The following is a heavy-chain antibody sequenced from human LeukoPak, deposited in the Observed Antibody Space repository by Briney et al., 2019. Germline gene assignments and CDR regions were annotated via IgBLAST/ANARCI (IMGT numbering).Heavy chain of an antibody. J-gene: IGHJ6*03. V-gene: IGHV3-48*03. Sequence: GGSLRLSCAASGFTFSSYEMNWVRQAPGKGLEWVSYISSSGSTIYYADSVKGRFTISRDNAKNSLYLQMNSLRAEDTAVYYCARAGSGSYYDYYYYYMDVWGKGTTVTISS. D-gene: IGHD3-10*01. CDR2: ISSSGSTI. CDR3: ARAGSGSYYDYYYYYMDV. CDR1: GFTFSSYE.